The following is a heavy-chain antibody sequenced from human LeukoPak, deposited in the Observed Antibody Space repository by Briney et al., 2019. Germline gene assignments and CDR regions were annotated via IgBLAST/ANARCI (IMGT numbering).Heavy chain of an antibody. CDR3: ARVVDPGGYYHFYYMDV. CDR1: GGSFSGYY. D-gene: IGHD3-16*01. CDR2: INHSGST. V-gene: IGHV4-34*01. J-gene: IGHJ6*03. Sequence: PSETLSLTCAVYGGSFSGYYWSWIRQPPGKGLEWIGEINHSGSTNYNPSLKSRVTISVDTSKNQLSLKLSSVTAADTAVYYCARVVDPGGYYHFYYMDVWGKGTTVTVSS.